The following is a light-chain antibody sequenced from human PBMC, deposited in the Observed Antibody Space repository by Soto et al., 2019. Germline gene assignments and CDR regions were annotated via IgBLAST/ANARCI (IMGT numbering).Light chain of an antibody. CDR2: EVS. CDR1: SSDVGGYKF. V-gene: IGLV2-8*01. J-gene: IGLJ1*01. CDR3: SSYAGSNVGV. Sequence: QSALTQPPSASGSPGQSVTISCTGTSSDVGGYKFVSWYQQHPGKAPKLLIYEVSQRPSGVPDRFSASKSGDTASLTVSGLRAEDEADYYCSSYAGSNVGVFGSGTKLTVL.